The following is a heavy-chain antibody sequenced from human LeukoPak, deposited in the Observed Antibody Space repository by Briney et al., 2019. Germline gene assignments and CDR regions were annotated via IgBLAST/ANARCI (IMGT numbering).Heavy chain of an antibody. Sequence: PGGSLRLSCAMSGFTFRDYPMTWVRQAPGNGLEWVSTISGSGVSTNYADSVKGRFTISRDNSKNTLYLQMNSLRAEDTAVYYCARDRFGEYSLVYYFDYWGQGTLVTVSS. V-gene: IGHV3-23*01. J-gene: IGHJ4*02. CDR3: ARDRFGEYSLVYYFDY. D-gene: IGHD3-10*01. CDR2: ISGSGVST. CDR1: GFTFRDYP.